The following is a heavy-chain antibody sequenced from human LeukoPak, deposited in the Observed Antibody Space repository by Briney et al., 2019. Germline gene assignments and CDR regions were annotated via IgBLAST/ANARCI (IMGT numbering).Heavy chain of an antibody. J-gene: IGHJ4*02. CDR1: GGSISSSSYY. CDR3: AVENS. V-gene: IGHV4-39*02. CDR2: IFYSGST. Sequence: PSETLSLTCTVSGGSISSSSYYWGWIRQPPGKGREGVGRIFYSGSTYYNPSLKSRVTISVDPSKNHFSLKLSSVSAADTAVYFCAVENSWGQGTLVTVSS.